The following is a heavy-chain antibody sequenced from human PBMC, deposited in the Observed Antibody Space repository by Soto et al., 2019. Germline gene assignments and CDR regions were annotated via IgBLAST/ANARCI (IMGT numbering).Heavy chain of an antibody. J-gene: IGHJ4*02. CDR3: TRALSGSYDY. D-gene: IGHD1-26*01. CDR2: TYYRSKWST. V-gene: IGHV6-1*01. Sequence: SQTLSLTCAISGDSVSSKSAAWNWIRQSPSRGLEWLGRTYYRSKWSTDYAVSVRSRITINPDTSKNQFSLQLNSVTPEDTAVYYCTRALSGSYDYWGQGTLVTVSS. CDR1: GDSVSSKSAA.